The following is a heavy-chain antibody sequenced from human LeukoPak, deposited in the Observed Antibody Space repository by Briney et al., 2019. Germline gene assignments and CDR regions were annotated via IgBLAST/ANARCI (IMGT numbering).Heavy chain of an antibody. J-gene: IGHJ5*02. V-gene: IGHV3-48*04. CDR2: IRKDGYRI. CDR1: GFTFSDYS. CDR3: ARDVGITGADDL. Sequence: GGSLRLSCAASGFTFSDYSFTWTRQAPGKGREWVAYIRKDGYRIYYGDSVKGRFTISRDNAQNSVYLQMNSLRVEDTALYFCARDVGITGADDLWGQGILVTVAS. D-gene: IGHD6-13*01.